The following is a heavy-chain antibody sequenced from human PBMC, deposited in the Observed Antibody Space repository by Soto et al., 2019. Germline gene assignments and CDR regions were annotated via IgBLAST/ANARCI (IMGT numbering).Heavy chain of an antibody. Sequence: GGSLRLSCAASGFTFSSYAMSWVRQAPGKGLEWVSAISGSGGSTYYADSVKGRFTISRDNSKNTLYLQMNSLRAEDTAVYYCAKGVTIFGVVTQTIWFDPWGQGTLVTVSS. V-gene: IGHV3-23*01. J-gene: IGHJ5*02. CDR1: GFTFSSYA. CDR3: AKGVTIFGVVTQTIWFDP. CDR2: ISGSGGST. D-gene: IGHD3-3*01.